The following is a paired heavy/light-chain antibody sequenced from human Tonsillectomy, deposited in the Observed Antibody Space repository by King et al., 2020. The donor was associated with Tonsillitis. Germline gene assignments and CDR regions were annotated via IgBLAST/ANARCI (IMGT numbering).Heavy chain of an antibody. J-gene: IGHJ4*02. Sequence: QVQLVQSGVDVKKPGASVKVSCKASGYSFSSHGISWVRQAPGEGLEWMGRITTYNGDTNYAQKFQGRVTMTTDTSASTVYMEMRSLRSDDTAMYYCARETELEVLFLDFWGQGTLVTVSS. D-gene: IGHD3-3*01. CDR1: GYSFSSHG. V-gene: IGHV1-18*04. CDR3: ARETELEVLFLDF. CDR2: ITTYNGDT.
Light chain of an antibody. Sequence: DIQMTQSPSSLSASVGDRVTITCRASQGISRFLAWYQHKPGEAPKSLIFATSSLQSGVPSRFSGSRSGTDFTLTISSLQPEDFATYYCQQYNTYPITFGQGTRLEIK. CDR2: ATS. V-gene: IGKV1D-16*01. CDR1: QGISRF. CDR3: QQYNTYPIT. J-gene: IGKJ5*01.